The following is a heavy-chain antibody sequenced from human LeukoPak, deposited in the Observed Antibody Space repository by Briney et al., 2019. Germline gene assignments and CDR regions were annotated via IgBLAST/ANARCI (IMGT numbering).Heavy chain of an antibody. CDR1: EFTFSTYA. J-gene: IGHJ4*02. Sequence: GGSLRLSCAASEFTFSTYAMSWVRQAPGKGLEWVSAISRNGANTYYADSVKGRLTISRDMSMNILYLQMNDLRAEDTAVYYCATEREKSLEYWGQGTLVTVSS. CDR2: ISRNGANT. CDR3: ATEREKSLEY. V-gene: IGHV3-23*01. D-gene: IGHD5-24*01.